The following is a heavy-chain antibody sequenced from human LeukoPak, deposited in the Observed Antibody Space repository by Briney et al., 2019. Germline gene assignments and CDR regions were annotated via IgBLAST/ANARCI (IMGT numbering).Heavy chain of an antibody. D-gene: IGHD3-10*01. CDR2: IYTSGST. Sequence: KSSETLSLTCTVSGGSISSGSYYWSWIRQPAGKGLEWIGRIYTSGSTNYNPSLKSRVTISVDTSKNQFSLKLSSVTAADTAVYYCAREGLLWFGEGNYYYYMDVWGKGTTVTVSS. J-gene: IGHJ6*03. V-gene: IGHV4-61*02. CDR1: GGSISSGSYY. CDR3: AREGLLWFGEGNYYYYMDV.